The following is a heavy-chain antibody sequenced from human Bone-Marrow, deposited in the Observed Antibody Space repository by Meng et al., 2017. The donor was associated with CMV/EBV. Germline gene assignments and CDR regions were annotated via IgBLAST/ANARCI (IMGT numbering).Heavy chain of an antibody. CDR2: ISSSGSTI. D-gene: IGHD6-19*01. Sequence: GGSLRLSCAASGFTFSSYEMNWVRQAPGKGLEWVSYISSSGSTIYYADSVKGRFTISRDNAKNSLYLQMNSLRAEDTAVYYWAREWLEVFDYWGQGTLVTFSS. V-gene: IGHV3-48*03. CDR1: GFTFSSYE. J-gene: IGHJ4*02. CDR3: AREWLEVFDY.